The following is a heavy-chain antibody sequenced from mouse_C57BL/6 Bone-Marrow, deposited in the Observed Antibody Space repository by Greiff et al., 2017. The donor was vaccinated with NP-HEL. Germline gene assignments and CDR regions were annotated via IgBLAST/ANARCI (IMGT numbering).Heavy chain of an antibody. D-gene: IGHD1-1*01. CDR3: ASALLLPVAY. CDR1: GYSFTGYY. CDR2: INPSTGGT. J-gene: IGHJ3*01. Sequence: EVQLQQSGPELVKPGASVKISCKASGYSFTGYYMNWVKQSPEKSLEWIGEINPSTGGTTYNQKFKAKATLTVDKSSSTAYMQLKSLTSEDSAVYYCASALLLPVAYWGQGTLVTVSA. V-gene: IGHV1-42*01.